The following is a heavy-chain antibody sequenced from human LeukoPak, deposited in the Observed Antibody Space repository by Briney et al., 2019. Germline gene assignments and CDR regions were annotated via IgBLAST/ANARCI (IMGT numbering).Heavy chain of an antibody. Sequence: AGGSLRLSCAASGFTFDDYAMHWVRQAPGKGLEWVSLISWDGGSTYYADSVKGRFTISRDNSKNSLYLQMNSLRAEDTALYYCAKDGNVLRFLEWFPPGYYYYYYYMDVWGKGTTVTVSS. CDR2: ISWDGGST. J-gene: IGHJ6*03. CDR3: AKDGNVLRFLEWFPPGYYYYYYYMDV. D-gene: IGHD3-3*01. V-gene: IGHV3-43D*03. CDR1: GFTFDDYA.